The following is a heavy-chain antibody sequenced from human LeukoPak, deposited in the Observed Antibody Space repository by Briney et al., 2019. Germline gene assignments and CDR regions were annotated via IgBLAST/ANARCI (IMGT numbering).Heavy chain of an antibody. Sequence: GGSLRLSCAASGFTFSSYAMSWVRQAPGKGLEWVSAISGSGGSTYYADSVKGRFTISRDNSKNTLYLQMNSLRAEDPAVYYCAKDLWQYVDTAMVIDYWGQGTLVTVSS. CDR3: AKDLWQYVDTAMVIDY. J-gene: IGHJ4*02. D-gene: IGHD5-18*01. CDR1: GFTFSSYA. V-gene: IGHV3-23*01. CDR2: ISGSGGST.